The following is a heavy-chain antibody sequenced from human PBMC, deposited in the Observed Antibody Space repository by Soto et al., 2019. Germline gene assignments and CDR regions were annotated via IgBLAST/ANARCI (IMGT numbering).Heavy chain of an antibody. Sequence: ASVKVSFNASGYTFTSYCIIWVRQAPGQGLEWMGWISAYNGNTNYAQKLQGRVTMTTDTSTSTAYMELRSPRSDDTAVYYCARPLVVRGVISSFDYWGQGTLVTVSS. CDR1: GYTFTSYC. D-gene: IGHD3-10*01. V-gene: IGHV1-18*04. J-gene: IGHJ4*02. CDR3: ARPLVVRGVISSFDY. CDR2: ISAYNGNT.